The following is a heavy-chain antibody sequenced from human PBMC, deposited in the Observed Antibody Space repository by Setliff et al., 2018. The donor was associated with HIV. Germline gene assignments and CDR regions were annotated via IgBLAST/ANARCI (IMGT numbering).Heavy chain of an antibody. CDR1: GFTFFGYA. CDR2: ISSSGSYI. J-gene: IGHJ3*02. CDR3: TRSHSTRDAFDI. Sequence: GGSLRLSCAASGFTFFGYALNWVRQAPGKGLEWVSSISSSGSYIYYADSVKGRFTISRDHATSALYLQMDSLRAEDTALYYCTRSHSTRDAFDIWGQGTMVTVSS. V-gene: IGHV3-21*01. D-gene: IGHD2-2*01.